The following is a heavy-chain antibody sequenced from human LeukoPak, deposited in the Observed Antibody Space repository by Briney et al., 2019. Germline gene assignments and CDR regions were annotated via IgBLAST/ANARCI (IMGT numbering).Heavy chain of an antibody. CDR3: ARRDKRYYYDSSAKYNWFDP. V-gene: IGHV5-51*01. CDR2: IYPGDSDT. J-gene: IGHJ5*02. CDR1: GYSFTSYW. D-gene: IGHD3-22*01. Sequence: GESLKISCKGSGYSFTSYWIAWVRQMPGKGLEWMGIIYPGDSDTRYSPSFQGQVTTSADKSISTAYLQWSSLKASDTAMYYCARRDKRYYYDSSAKYNWFDPWGQGTLVTVSS.